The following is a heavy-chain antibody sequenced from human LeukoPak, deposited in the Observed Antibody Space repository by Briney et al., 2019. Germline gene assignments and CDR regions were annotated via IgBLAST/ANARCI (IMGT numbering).Heavy chain of an antibody. J-gene: IGHJ4*02. CDR3: ARGFGAHDYDIDY. Sequence: GASVKVSCKASGYTFITYGISWVRQAPGQGLEWMGWMNPNSANTGYAQKFQGRVTMTRDTSIGTAYMELSSLRPEDTAVYYCARGFGAHDYDIDYWGQGTLVTVSS. D-gene: IGHD4-17*01. V-gene: IGHV1-8*01. CDR1: GYTFITYG. CDR2: MNPNSANT.